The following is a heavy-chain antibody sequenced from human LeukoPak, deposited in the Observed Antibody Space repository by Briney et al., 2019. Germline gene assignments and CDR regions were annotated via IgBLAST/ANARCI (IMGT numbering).Heavy chain of an antibody. CDR1: GYSFTGYY. V-gene: IGHV1-2*02. D-gene: IGHD3-3*02. Sequence: SSVKVSFKSSGYSFTGYYMHWVRQPPGQGLEWMGCINLNSGGRNYSQKFQGRVTMTRDTSITTAYMELSRLRSDDTAVYYCARRERFWSGYLYYYYRDVWGKGTPVTVSS. J-gene: IGHJ6*03. CDR2: INLNSGGR. CDR3: ARRERFWSGYLYYYYRDV.